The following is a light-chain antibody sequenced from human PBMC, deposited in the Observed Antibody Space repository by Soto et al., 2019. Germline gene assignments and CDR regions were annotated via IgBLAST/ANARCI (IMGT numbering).Light chain of an antibody. Sequence: QSALTQPRSVSASPGQSVTIPCTGTSSDVGAYNYVSWYQQHPDKAPKLMIYDVTKRPSGVPDRFSGSKSGNTASLTISGLQAEDEAHYYCSSYAGSNNVVFGTGTKLTVL. CDR3: SSYAGSNNVV. V-gene: IGLV2-11*01. CDR2: DVT. CDR1: SSDVGAYNY. J-gene: IGLJ1*01.